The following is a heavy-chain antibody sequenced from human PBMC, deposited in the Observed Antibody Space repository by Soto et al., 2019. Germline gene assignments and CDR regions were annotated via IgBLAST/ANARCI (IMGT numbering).Heavy chain of an antibody. J-gene: IGHJ6*02. Sequence: QVQLVQSGAEVKKPGSSVKVSCKASGGTFSSYAISWVRQAPGQGLEWMGGIIPIFGTANYAQKFQGRVTITADESTSTAYMELSSLRSEDTAVYYCARDRIAAAGSYYYYYGMDVWGQVTTVTVSS. V-gene: IGHV1-69*01. CDR3: ARDRIAAAGSYYYYYGMDV. CDR1: GGTFSSYA. CDR2: IIPIFGTA. D-gene: IGHD6-13*01.